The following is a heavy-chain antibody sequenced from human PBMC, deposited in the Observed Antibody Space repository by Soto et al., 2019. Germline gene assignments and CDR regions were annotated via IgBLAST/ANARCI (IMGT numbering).Heavy chain of an antibody. CDR1: GDSIYTASVA. D-gene: IGHD2-15*01. Sequence: SQTLSLTCAISGDSIYTASVAWNWIRQSPSRGLEWLGRTYYRSKWISDYAVSVKSRILINPDTPKNQFSLQLNSVTPGDTAVYYCARGRDSAFDIWGQGTMVTVSS. CDR3: ARGRDSAFDI. J-gene: IGHJ3*02. V-gene: IGHV6-1*01. CDR2: TYYRSKWIS.